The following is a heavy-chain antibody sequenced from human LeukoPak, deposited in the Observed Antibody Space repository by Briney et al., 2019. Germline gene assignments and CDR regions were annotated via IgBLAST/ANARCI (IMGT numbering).Heavy chain of an antibody. V-gene: IGHV1-24*01. D-gene: IGHD3-10*01. CDR2: FDPEDGET. Sequence: ASVKVSCKVSGYTLTELSMHWVRQAPGKGLEWMGGFDPEDGETIYAQKFQGRVTMTEDTSTDTAYMELSSLRSEDTAVYYCATGRDYYGSGSHYNGLYYFDYWGQGTLVTVSS. J-gene: IGHJ4*02. CDR1: GYTLTELS. CDR3: ATGRDYYGSGSHYNGLYYFDY.